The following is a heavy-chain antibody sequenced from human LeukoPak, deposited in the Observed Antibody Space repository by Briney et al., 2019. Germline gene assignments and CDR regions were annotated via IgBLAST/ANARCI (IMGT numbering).Heavy chain of an antibody. Sequence: SQTLSLTCTVSGGSISSGDYYWNWIRQPPGKGLEWIGYIYHSGSTYYNPSLKSRVTISVDRSKNQFSLKLSSVTAADTAVYYCARNLVGATPDAFDIWGQGTMVTVSS. J-gene: IGHJ3*02. V-gene: IGHV4-30-2*01. D-gene: IGHD1-26*01. CDR2: IYHSGST. CDR1: GGSISSGDYY. CDR3: ARNLVGATPDAFDI.